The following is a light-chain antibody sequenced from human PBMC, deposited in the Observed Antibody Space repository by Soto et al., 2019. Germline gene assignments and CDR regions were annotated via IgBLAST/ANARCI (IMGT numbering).Light chain of an antibody. CDR2: AAS. J-gene: IGKJ2*02. CDR1: QSISTY. V-gene: IGKV1-39*01. CDR3: QQSYSTPRT. Sequence: DIQMTQSPSSLSASVGDRDTITCRASQSISTYLNWYQQKVGKAPKLLVYAASRLQRGVPSRFSGSGSGTDVTLTISSLQPEDCATYYCQQSYSTPRTFGQGTELEIK.